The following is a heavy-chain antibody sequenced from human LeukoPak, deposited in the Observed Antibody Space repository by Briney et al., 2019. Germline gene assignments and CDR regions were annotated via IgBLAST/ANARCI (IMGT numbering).Heavy chain of an antibody. V-gene: IGHV3-66*02. D-gene: IGHD5-24*01. J-gene: IGHJ4*02. CDR2: IYSGGTT. Sequence: HSGGSLRLSCAASGFTVSSNFMNWVRQAPGKWPEWVSVIYSGGTTYYAGSVKGRFTISRDNSKNTLYLQMNSLGAEDTAVYYCATGRDGYKLGNYWGQGTLVTVSS. CDR1: GFTVSSNF. CDR3: ATGRDGYKLGNY.